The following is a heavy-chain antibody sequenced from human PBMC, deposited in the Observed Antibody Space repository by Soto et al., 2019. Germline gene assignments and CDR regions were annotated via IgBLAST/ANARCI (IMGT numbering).Heavy chain of an antibody. V-gene: IGHV3-30*18. CDR1: GFTFSSYG. J-gene: IGHJ4*02. CDR3: AKDFGYCSSTSCRPLYYFDY. Sequence: PGGSLRLSCAASGFTFSSYGMHWVRQAPGKGLEWVAVISYDGSNKYYADSVKGRFTISRDNSKNTLYLQMNSLRAEDTAVYYCAKDFGYCSSTSCRPLYYFDYWGQGTLVTVSS. D-gene: IGHD2-2*01. CDR2: ISYDGSNK.